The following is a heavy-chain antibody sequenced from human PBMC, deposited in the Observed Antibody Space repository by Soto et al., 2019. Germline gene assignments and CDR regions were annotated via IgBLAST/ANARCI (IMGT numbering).Heavy chain of an antibody. V-gene: IGHV4-59*08. CDR1: GGSINSYY. CDR2: IYYGGST. J-gene: IGHJ4*02. CDR3: ARRYGTLFDS. D-gene: IGHD4-17*01. Sequence: QVQLQESGPGLVKPSETLSLTCTVSGGSINSYYWSWIRQPPGKGLQWIGYIYYGGSTNYNPSLTSRFTISVDTSKNQFSLKLSSVTAADTAVYYCARRYGTLFDSWGQGTLVTVSS.